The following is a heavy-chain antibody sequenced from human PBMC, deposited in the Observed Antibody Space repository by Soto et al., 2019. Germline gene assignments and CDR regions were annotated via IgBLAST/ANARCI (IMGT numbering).Heavy chain of an antibody. J-gene: IGHJ5*02. D-gene: IGHD6-6*01. V-gene: IGHV5-51*01. CDR1: GYSFTSYW. CDR3: ARGQQLAKLWFDP. CDR2: IYPGDSDT. Sequence: ESLKISSKGSGYSFTSYWIGWVRQMRGKGLEWMGVIYPGDSDTRYSPSFQAQVTISADKSISTAYLQWSSLNASDTAMYYCARGQQLAKLWFDPWGQGTLVTVSS.